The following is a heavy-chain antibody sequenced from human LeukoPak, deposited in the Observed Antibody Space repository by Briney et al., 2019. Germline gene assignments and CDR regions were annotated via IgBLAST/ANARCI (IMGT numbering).Heavy chain of an antibody. CDR1: GFTFSSYA. D-gene: IGHD6-19*01. Sequence: GGSLRLSCAASGFTFSSYAMTWVRQAPGKGLEWVSAISGSGGSTYYPDSVKGRFTISRDNSKNMLYLQMNSLRAEDTAVYYCAKDVIGVAAPDYWGQGTLVTVSS. CDR2: ISGSGGST. J-gene: IGHJ4*02. V-gene: IGHV3-23*01. CDR3: AKDVIGVAAPDY.